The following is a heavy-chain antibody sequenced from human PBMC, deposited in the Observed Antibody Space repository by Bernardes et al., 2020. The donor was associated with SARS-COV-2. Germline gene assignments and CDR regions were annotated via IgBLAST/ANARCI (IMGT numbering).Heavy chain of an antibody. CDR3: ARGVEVAATLFFYGMDV. CDR1: GYTFTSYG. V-gene: IGHV1-18*04. J-gene: IGHJ6*02. CDR2: ISAYNGNT. D-gene: IGHD2-15*01. Sequence: ASVKVSCKASGYTFTSYGISWVRQAPGQGLEWMGWISAYNGNTNYAQKLQGRVTMTTDTSTSTAYMELRSLRSDDRAVYYCARGVEVAATLFFYGMDVWGQGTTVTVSS.